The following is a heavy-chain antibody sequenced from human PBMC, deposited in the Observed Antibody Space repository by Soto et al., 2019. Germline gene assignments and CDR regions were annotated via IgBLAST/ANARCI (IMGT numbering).Heavy chain of an antibody. CDR1: GGSFSGYY. J-gene: IGHJ1*01. CDR2: INHSGST. V-gene: IGHV4-34*01. Sequence: QVQLQQWGAGLLKPSETLSLTCAVYGGSFSGYYWSWIRQPPGKGLEWIGEINHSGSTNYNPSLKSRATISVDTAKNQFSLKLSSVTAGDTAVYYCARGRAQTRRYQHWGQGTLVTVSS. CDR3: ARGRAQTRRYQH.